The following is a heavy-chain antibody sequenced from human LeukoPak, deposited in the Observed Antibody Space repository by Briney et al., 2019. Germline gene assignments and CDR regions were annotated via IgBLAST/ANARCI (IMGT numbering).Heavy chain of an antibody. V-gene: IGHV1-8*01. CDR2: MNPNSGNT. Sequence: ASVKVSCKGSGYTFTSYDVNWVRQATGQGLEWMGWMNPNSGNTGYAQKFQGRVTMTRNTSISTAYMELSSLRSEDTAVYYCARGIRKVRGVIKDWFDPWGQGTLVTVSS. CDR1: GYTFTSYD. CDR3: ARGIRKVRGVIKDWFDP. D-gene: IGHD3-10*01. J-gene: IGHJ5*02.